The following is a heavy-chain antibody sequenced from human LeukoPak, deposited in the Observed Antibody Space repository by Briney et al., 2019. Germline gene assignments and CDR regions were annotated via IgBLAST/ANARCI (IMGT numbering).Heavy chain of an antibody. Sequence: GSSVKVSSKASGGTFSSYAISWVRQAPGQGLEWMGGIIPIFGTANYSQKFQGRVTITADESTSTAYMELRRLRSADPAVYYFAGSLFPPDPNAHSAMDVWGKGPRVPV. D-gene: IGHD2-15*01. J-gene: IGHJ6*03. CDR2: IIPIFGTA. CDR3: AGSLFPPDPNAHSAMDV. V-gene: IGHV1-69*01. CDR1: GGTFSSYA.